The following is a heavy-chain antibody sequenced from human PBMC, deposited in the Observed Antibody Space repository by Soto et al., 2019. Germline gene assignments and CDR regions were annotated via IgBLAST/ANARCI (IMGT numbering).Heavy chain of an antibody. Sequence: TGGSLRLSCAASGFTFSSYWMHWVRQAPGKGLVWVSRINSDGSSTSYADSVKGRFTISRDNAKNTLYLQMNSLRAEDTAVYYCARDSVVYYDFWSGSLHPWGQGTLVTVSS. CDR3: ARDSVVYYDFWSGSLHP. J-gene: IGHJ5*02. D-gene: IGHD3-3*01. CDR1: GFTFSSYW. CDR2: INSDGSST. V-gene: IGHV3-74*01.